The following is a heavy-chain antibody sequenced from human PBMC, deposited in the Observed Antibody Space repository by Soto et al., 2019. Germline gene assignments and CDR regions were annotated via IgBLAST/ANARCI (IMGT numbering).Heavy chain of an antibody. D-gene: IGHD3-16*02. CDR3: ARDPLPYDYIGGSYRYSGFDTLGHFDY. Sequence: EVQLVESGGGLVQPGGSLRLSCAASGFTVSSNYMSWVRQAPGKGLEWVSVIYSGGSTYYADSVKGRFTISRDNSKNTLYLEMNSLIAEDTAVYYCARDPLPYDYIGGSYRYSGFDTLGHFDYWGQGPLVTVSS. J-gene: IGHJ4*02. CDR1: GFTVSSNY. CDR2: IYSGGST. V-gene: IGHV3-66*01.